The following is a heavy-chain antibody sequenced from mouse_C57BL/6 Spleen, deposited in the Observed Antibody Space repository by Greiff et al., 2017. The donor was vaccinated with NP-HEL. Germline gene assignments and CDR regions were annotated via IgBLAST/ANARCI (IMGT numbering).Heavy chain of an antibody. D-gene: IGHD2-12*01. J-gene: IGHJ2*01. CDR3: ARGIDSYYEKDYFDY. CDR2: IYPGDGDT. Sequence: VQLQQSGPELVKPGASVKISCKASGYAFSSSWMNWVKQRPGKGLEWIGRIYPGDGDTNYNGKFKGKATLTADKSSSPAYMQLSSLTSEDSAVYFCARGIDSYYEKDYFDYWGQGTTLTVSS. CDR1: GYAFSSSW. V-gene: IGHV1-82*01.